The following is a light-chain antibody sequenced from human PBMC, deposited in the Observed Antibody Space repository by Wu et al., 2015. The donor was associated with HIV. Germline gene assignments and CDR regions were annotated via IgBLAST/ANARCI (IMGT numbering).Light chain of an antibody. J-gene: IGKJ2*01. V-gene: IGKV1-5*03. CDR3: QQHSSVPFT. CDR2: KAS. CDR1: ESISSW. Sequence: DIQMTQSPFTLSASVGDRVTITCRASESISSWLAWYQQKPGKAPNLLIYKASSLKSGVPSRFSGSGSGTEFTLTISSLQPDDFATYFCQQHSSVPFTFGQGTRLDIK.